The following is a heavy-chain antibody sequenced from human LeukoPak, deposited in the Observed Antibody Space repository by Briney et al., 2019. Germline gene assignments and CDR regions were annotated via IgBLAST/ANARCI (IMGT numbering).Heavy chain of an antibody. CDR1: GGSISSSSYY. CDR2: IYYSGST. D-gene: IGHD3-22*01. J-gene: IGHJ4*02. CDR3: ARERHTMIVVPEAFDY. Sequence: PSETLSLTCTVSGGSISSSSYYWGWIRQPPGKGLEWIGSIYYSGSTYYNPSLKSRVTISVDTSKNQFSLKLSSVTAADTAVYYCARERHTMIVVPEAFDYWGQGTLVTVSS. V-gene: IGHV4-39*07.